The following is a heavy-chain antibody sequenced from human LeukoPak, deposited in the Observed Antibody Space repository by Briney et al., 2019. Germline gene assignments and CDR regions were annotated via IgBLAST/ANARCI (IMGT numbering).Heavy chain of an antibody. D-gene: IGHD1-26*01. CDR2: ISAYNGNT. V-gene: IGHV1-18*01. J-gene: IGHJ4*02. Sequence: ASVKVSCKTSGYTFTSYGISWVRQAPGQGLEWMGWISAYNGNTNYAQKLQGRVTMTTDTSTSTAYMELSSLRSEDTAVYYCARSQVVGATLDYWGQGTLVTVSS. CDR3: ARSQVVGATLDY. CDR1: GYTFTSYG.